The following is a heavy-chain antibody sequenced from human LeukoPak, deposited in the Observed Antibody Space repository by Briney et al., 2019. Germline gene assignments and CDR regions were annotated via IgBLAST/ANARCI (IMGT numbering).Heavy chain of an antibody. CDR1: GYTFTSYD. J-gene: IGHJ4*02. D-gene: IGHD3-10*01. CDR3: ARGPLIYGSGSYYDY. CDR2: MNPNSGNT. Sequence: ASVKVSCKASGYTFTSYDINWARQATGQGLEWMGWMNPNSGNTGYAQKFQGRVTMTKDTSISTAYMDLSSLRSEDTAVYYCARGPLIYGSGSYYDYWGQGSLVTVSS. V-gene: IGHV1-8*01.